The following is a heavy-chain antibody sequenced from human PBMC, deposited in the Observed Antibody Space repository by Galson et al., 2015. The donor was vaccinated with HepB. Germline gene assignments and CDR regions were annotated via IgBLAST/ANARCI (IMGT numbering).Heavy chain of an antibody. CDR3: AKDRAVVPAARTPWYFDL. J-gene: IGHJ2*01. V-gene: IGHV3-23*01. CDR1: GFTFSSYA. D-gene: IGHD2-2*01. CDR2: ISGSGGST. Sequence: SLRLSCAASGFTFSSYAMSWVRQAPGKGLEWVSAISGSGGSTYYADSVKGRFTISRDNSKNTLYLQMNSLRAEDTAVYYCAKDRAVVPAARTPWYFDLWGRGTLVTVSS.